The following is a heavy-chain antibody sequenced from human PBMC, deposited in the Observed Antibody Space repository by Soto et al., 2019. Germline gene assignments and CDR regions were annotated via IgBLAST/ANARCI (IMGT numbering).Heavy chain of an antibody. Sequence: QVQLQESGPGLVKPSETLSLTCPVSGGSISSYYGSWFRKPPEKGLKWFGYIYYSGSTNYNPSLKSRVTISVDTSKNQFSLKLSSVTAADTAVYYCARANSGYDYFSYYYMDVWGKGTTVTVSS. CDR3: ARANSGYDYFSYYYMDV. J-gene: IGHJ6*03. D-gene: IGHD5-12*01. CDR2: IYYSGST. V-gene: IGHV4-59*08. CDR1: GGSISSYY.